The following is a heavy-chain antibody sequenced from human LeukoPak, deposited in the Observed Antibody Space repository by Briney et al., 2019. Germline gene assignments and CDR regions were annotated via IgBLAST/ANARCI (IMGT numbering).Heavy chain of an antibody. CDR1: GYTFTSYG. D-gene: IGHD4-17*01. Sequence: GASVKVSCKTSGYTFTSYGISWVRQAPGQGLEWMGWISTYNGNTNYAQKLQGRVTMTTDTSTSTAYMELSSLRSEDTAVYYCARRGEATVTSKIEESPREDGFDPWGQGTLVTVSS. CDR2: ISTYNGNT. J-gene: IGHJ5*02. CDR3: ARRGEATVTSKIEESPREDGFDP. V-gene: IGHV1-18*01.